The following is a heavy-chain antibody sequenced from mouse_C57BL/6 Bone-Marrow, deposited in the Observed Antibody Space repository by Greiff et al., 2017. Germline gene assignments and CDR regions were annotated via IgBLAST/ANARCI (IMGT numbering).Heavy chain of an antibody. CDR3: ARAGYDYRWFAY. CDR1: GYTFTSYW. V-gene: IGHV1-55*01. CDR2: IYPGSGST. J-gene: IGHJ3*01. D-gene: IGHD2-4*01. Sequence: QVQLQQPGAELVKPGASVKMSCKASGYTFTSYWITWVKQRPGQGLEWIGDIYPGSGSTNYNEKFKSKATLTVDTSSSTAYMQRSSLTSEDSAVYYCARAGYDYRWFAYWGQGTLVTVSA.